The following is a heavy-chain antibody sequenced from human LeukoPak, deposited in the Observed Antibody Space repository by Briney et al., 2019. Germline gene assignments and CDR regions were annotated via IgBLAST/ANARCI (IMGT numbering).Heavy chain of an antibody. CDR1: GFTFNSDL. CDR2: TNRDGSEK. D-gene: IGHD3-10*01. J-gene: IGHJ3*02. Sequence: GGSLRLSCTASGFTFNSDLMAWVRQAPGKGLEWVANTNRDGSEKYSMNSVKGRFTVSRDNAQNSLWLQMNSLRVEDTAVYYCAREVGRSGAYDIWGQGTMVTVSS. V-gene: IGHV3-7*01. CDR3: AREVGRSGAYDI.